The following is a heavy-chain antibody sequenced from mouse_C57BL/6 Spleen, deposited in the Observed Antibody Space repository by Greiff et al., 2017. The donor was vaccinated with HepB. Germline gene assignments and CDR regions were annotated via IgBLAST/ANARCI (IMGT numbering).Heavy chain of an antibody. Sequence: QVQLQQSGAELVRPGASVTLSCKASGYTFTDYEMHWVKQTPVHGLEWIGAIDPETGGTAYNQKFKGKAILTADKSSSTAYMELRSLTSEDSAVYYCTRSGVGRRGGMDYWGQGTSVTVSS. V-gene: IGHV1-15*01. CDR2: IDPETGGT. CDR1: GYTFTDYE. CDR3: TRSGVGRRGGMDY. D-gene: IGHD4-1*01. J-gene: IGHJ4*01.